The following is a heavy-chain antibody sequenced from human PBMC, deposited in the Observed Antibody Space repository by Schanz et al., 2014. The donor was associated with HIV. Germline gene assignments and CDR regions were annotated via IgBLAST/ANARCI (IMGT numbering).Heavy chain of an antibody. CDR1: GFTLSSFT. J-gene: IGHJ1*01. V-gene: IGHV4-34*01. CDR3: ARVSQFCSGGSCFLGYFHH. D-gene: IGHD2-15*01. CDR2: INHSGRA. Sequence: VQLVESGGGLVQPGGSLRLSCATSGFTLSSFTMNWVRQSRGKGLEWIGEINHSGRANYNPSLESRATISADTSKNQFSLKVTSVTAADTAVYYCARVSQFCSGGSCFLGYFHHWGQGTLVIVSS.